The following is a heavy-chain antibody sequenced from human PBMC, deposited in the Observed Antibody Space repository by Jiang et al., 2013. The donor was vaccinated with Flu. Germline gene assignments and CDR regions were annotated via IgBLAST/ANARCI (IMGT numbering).Heavy chain of an antibody. CDR3: ARESPGYSSSRMLKAGNWFDP. CDR1: GFIFSGSA. D-gene: IGHD6-13*01. V-gene: IGHV3-73*01. CDR2: IRTRTNSYVT. Sequence: QLLESGGGLVQPGGSLKLSCAASGFIFSGSAMHWVRQTSGKGLEWVGRIRTRTNSYVTAYAASVKGRFTISRDDSQNTAYLQMDSLKTEDTAVYYCARESPGYSSSRMLKAGNWFDPWGQGTLVTVSS. J-gene: IGHJ5*02.